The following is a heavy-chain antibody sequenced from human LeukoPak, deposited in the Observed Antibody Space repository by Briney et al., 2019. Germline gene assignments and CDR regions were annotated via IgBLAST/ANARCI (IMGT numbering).Heavy chain of an antibody. Sequence: SVKVSCKASGGTFSSYAISWVRQAPGQGLEWMGGIIPIFGTANYAQKFQGRVTVTTDESTSTAYMELSSLRSEGTAVYYCARDLTYYYGSGLYYWGQGTLVTVSS. CDR2: IIPIFGTA. J-gene: IGHJ4*02. CDR1: GGTFSSYA. D-gene: IGHD3-10*01. V-gene: IGHV1-69*05. CDR3: ARDLTYYYGSGLYY.